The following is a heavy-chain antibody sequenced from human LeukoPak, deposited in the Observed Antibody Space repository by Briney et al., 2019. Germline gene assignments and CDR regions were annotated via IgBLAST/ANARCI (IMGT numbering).Heavy chain of an antibody. V-gene: IGHV1-58*02. CDR3: AAGLHFPDY. CDR2: IVVGSGNT. J-gene: IGHJ4*02. Sequence: GASVKVSCKASGFTFTSSAMQWVRQAGGQRLEWIGWIVVGSGNTNYALKFQERVTITRDMSTSTAYMELSSLRSEDTAVYYCAAGLHFPDYWGQGTLVTVSS. CDR1: GFTFTSSA.